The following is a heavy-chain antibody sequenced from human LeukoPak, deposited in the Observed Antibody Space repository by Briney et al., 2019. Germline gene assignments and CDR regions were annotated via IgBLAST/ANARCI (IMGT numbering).Heavy chain of an antibody. CDR2: FNHSGST. V-gene: IGHV4-34*01. Sequence: SETLSLTCAVYGGSFSGYYWSWIRQPPGRGLEWLGEFNHSGSTNYNPSLKSRVTISVDTSRNQFSLKLSSVTAADTAVYYCARSYGDYVWFSAFDIWGQGAMVTVSS. J-gene: IGHJ3*02. CDR3: ARSYGDYVWFSAFDI. CDR1: GGSFSGYY. D-gene: IGHD4-17*01.